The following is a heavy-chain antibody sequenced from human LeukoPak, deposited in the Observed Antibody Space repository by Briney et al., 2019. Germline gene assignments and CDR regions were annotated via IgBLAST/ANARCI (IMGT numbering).Heavy chain of an antibody. D-gene: IGHD1/OR15-1a*01. CDR1: GFTLSSSA. CDR3: ASITGTWVIRLDRFDS. Sequence: GGSLRLSCAASGFTLSSSAMSWVRQAPGKGLEWVSAITASGGTTYYADSVKGRFTISRDNSKNTLFLQMNSLRAEDTAVYYCASITGTWVIRLDRFDSWGQGTLVTVSS. J-gene: IGHJ4*02. V-gene: IGHV3-23*01. CDR2: ITASGGTT.